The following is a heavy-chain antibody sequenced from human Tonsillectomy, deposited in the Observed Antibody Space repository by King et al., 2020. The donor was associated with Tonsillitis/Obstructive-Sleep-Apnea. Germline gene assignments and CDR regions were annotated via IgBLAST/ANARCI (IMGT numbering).Heavy chain of an antibody. V-gene: IGHV1-18*01. CDR1: GYTFTSFG. Sequence: VQLVQSGAEVKKPGASVKVSCKASGYTFTSFGITWVRQAPGQGLEWMGWISIHNDNTNYAQKFQGRVTMNTDTSTSTAYMELRSLRSDDTAVYYCARVWNYVTVDYWGQGTLVTVSS. CDR3: ARVWNYVTVDY. CDR2: ISIHNDNT. D-gene: IGHD1-7*01. J-gene: IGHJ4*02.